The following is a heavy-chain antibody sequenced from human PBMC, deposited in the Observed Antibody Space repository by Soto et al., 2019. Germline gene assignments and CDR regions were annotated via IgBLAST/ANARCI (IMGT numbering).Heavy chain of an antibody. D-gene: IGHD3-16*02. Sequence: SQTLSLTCAISGDSVSSNSAAWNWIRQSPSRGLEWLGRTYYRSKWYNDYAVSVKSRITINPDTSKNQFSLQLNSVTPEDTAVYYCARDLDDYVWGSYRYFDYWGQGTLVTVSS. CDR1: GDSVSSNSAA. J-gene: IGHJ4*02. CDR3: ARDLDDYVWGSYRYFDY. V-gene: IGHV6-1*01. CDR2: TYYRSKWYN.